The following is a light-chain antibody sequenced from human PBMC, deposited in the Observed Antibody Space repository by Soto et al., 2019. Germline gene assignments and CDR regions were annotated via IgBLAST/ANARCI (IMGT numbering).Light chain of an antibody. Sequence: QSVLTQPPSVSGAPGQRVTISCTGSSSNIGAGYDVHWYQQVPGTAPKLLIYGNNNRPSGVPDRFSGSKSGTSASLAITGLQAEDEADYYCQSYDSSLSVYVFGSGTKLTV. CDR1: SSNIGAGYD. V-gene: IGLV1-40*01. CDR2: GNN. CDR3: QSYDSSLSVYV. J-gene: IGLJ1*01.